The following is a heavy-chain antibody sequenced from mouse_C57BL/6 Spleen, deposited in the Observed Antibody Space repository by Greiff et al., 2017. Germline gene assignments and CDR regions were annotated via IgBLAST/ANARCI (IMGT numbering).Heavy chain of an antibody. D-gene: IGHD4-1*01. CDR3: ARGNWDDGYFDV. CDR1: GYSITSGYY. J-gene: IGHJ1*03. CDR2: ISYDGSN. V-gene: IGHV3-6*01. Sequence: ESGPGLVKPSQSLSLTCSVTGYSITSGYYWNWIRQFPGNKLEWMGYISYDGSNNYNPSLKNRISITRDTSKNQFFLKLNSVTTEDTATYYCARGNWDDGYFDVWGTGTTVTVSS.